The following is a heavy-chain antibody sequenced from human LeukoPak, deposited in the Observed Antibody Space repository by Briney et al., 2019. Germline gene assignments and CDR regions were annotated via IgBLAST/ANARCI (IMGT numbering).Heavy chain of an antibody. D-gene: IGHD4-11*01. CDR3: VRGLGDV. V-gene: IGHV3-74*01. Sequence: PGGSLRLSCSASGFIFRNFWMHWVRQAPGKGPVWVSRINNDGKLVTYADSVKGRFTISRDSAKDTVFLQVNSLRVEDTALYYCVRGLGDVWGKGTLVTVSS. CDR1: GFIFRNFW. CDR2: INNDGKLV. J-gene: IGHJ6*04.